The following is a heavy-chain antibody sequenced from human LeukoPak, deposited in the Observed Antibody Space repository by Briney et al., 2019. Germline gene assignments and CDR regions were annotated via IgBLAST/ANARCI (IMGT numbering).Heavy chain of an antibody. CDR2: INAKNGGA. D-gene: IGHD3-16*01. CDR3: ARGLGY. J-gene: IGHJ4*02. V-gene: IGHV1-2*02. Sequence: ASVKVSCKASGYTFTDYYIDWVRQAPGQGLEWMGWINAKNGGAKYSQKFQGRVTMTRDTSISTAYMELSRLRSDDTAVYYCARGLGYWGQGTLVTVSS. CDR1: GYTFTDYY.